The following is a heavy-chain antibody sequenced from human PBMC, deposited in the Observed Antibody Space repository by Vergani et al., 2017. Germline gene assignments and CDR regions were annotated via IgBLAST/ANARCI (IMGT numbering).Heavy chain of an antibody. Sequence: QVQLVQSGPEVKKPGASVEVSCKASGYTFTSYDINWVRQAPGQGLEWMGWMNPNSGDTDYAQKFQGRVTITRNTAISTAYMELSSLRSEDTAVYYCARNPSNGGVFDPWGQGTLVIVSS. D-gene: IGHD3-3*01. J-gene: IGHJ5*02. CDR3: ARNPSNGGVFDP. V-gene: IGHV1-8*03. CDR2: MNPNSGDT. CDR1: GYTFTSYD.